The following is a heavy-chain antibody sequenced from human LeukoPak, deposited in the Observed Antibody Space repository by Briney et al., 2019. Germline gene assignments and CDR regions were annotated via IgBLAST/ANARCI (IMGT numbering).Heavy chain of an antibody. CDR1: GFTFSIYA. Sequence: GGSLRLFCGASGFTFSIYAMSWVRQAPGKGLEWVSTSSAGSGDIFYADSVKGRFTISRDNSKNTLYLQMNSLRAEDTAVYYCAKDYRTAMVPLDYWGQGTPVAVSS. CDR3: AKDYRTAMVPLDY. V-gene: IGHV3-23*01. J-gene: IGHJ4*02. D-gene: IGHD5-18*01. CDR2: SSAGSGDI.